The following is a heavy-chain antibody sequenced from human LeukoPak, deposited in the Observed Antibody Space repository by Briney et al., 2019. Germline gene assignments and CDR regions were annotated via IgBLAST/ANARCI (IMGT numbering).Heavy chain of an antibody. D-gene: IGHD3-22*01. Sequence: PGGSLRLSCAASGFSFSSHGMSWVRQAPGKGLEWVSGIIGGAGSTYYADSVKGRFTISGDNAKNSLYLQMNSLRAEDTAVYYCAREHVDSSGYLDYWGQGTLVTVSS. CDR1: GFSFSSHG. J-gene: IGHJ4*02. V-gene: IGHV3-23*01. CDR3: AREHVDSSGYLDY. CDR2: IIGGAGST.